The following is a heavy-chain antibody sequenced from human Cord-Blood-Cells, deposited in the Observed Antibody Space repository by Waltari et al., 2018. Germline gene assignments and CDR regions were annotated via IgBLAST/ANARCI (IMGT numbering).Heavy chain of an antibody. V-gene: IGHV1-2*04. J-gene: IGHJ3*02. D-gene: IGHD2-21*01. CDR3: ARGLTYCGGDCYSGAFDI. Sequence: QVQLVQSGAEVKKPGASVKVSCKASGYTFTGYYMHWVRQAPGQGLEWMGWINPNRGGTNYAQKFQGWVTMTRDTSISTAYMELSRLRSDDTAVYYCARGLTYCGGDCYSGAFDIWGQGTMVTVSS. CDR1: GYTFTGYY. CDR2: INPNRGGT.